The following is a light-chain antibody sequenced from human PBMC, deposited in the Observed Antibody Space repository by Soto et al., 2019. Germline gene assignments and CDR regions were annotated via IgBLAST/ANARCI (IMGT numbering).Light chain of an antibody. J-gene: IGKJ5*01. CDR1: QGISSY. Sequence: DIQMTQSPSTVSASVGDRVTITCRASQGISSYLAWYQQKPVKATKLLIYAATTLQSGVPSRFSGSGSGTEFTLTIRSLQPEDFATYYCQQLNSYPRTFGQGTRLEIK. V-gene: IGKV1-9*01. CDR3: QQLNSYPRT. CDR2: AAT.